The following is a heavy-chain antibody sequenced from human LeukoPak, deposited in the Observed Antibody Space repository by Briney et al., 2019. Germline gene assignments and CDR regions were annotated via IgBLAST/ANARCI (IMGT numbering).Heavy chain of an antibody. D-gene: IGHD3-10*01. J-gene: IGHJ4*02. V-gene: IGHV3-23*01. CDR3: LYYYGSGSYYSLDPPFDY. CDR2: ISGSGGST. Sequence: GGSLRLSCAASGFTFSSYSMNWVRQAPGKGLEWVSAISGSGGSTYYADSVKGRFTISRDNSKNTLYLQMNSLRAEDTAVYYCLYYYGSGSYYSLDPPFDYWGQGTLVTVSS. CDR1: GFTFSSYS.